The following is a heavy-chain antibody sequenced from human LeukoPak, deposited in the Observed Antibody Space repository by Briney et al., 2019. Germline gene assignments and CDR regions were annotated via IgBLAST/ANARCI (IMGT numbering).Heavy chain of an antibody. CDR3: ARGEAEAGSFDY. CDR1: GFTFSSYE. V-gene: IGHV3-48*03. CDR2: ISSSGSTI. J-gene: IGHJ4*02. D-gene: IGHD6-19*01. Sequence: GGSLRLSCAASGFTFSSYEMNWVRQAPGKGLEWVSYISSSGSTIYYADSVKGRFTISRDNAKNSLYLQMNSLRAEDTAVYYCARGEAEAGSFDYWGQGTLVTVSS.